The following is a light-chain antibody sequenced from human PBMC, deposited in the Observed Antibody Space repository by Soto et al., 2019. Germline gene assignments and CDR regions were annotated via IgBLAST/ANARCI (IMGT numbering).Light chain of an antibody. CDR3: QHYNSYSEA. J-gene: IGKJ1*01. CDR1: QTISSW. Sequence: DIQMTQSPSTLSGSVGDRVTITCRASQTISSWLAWYQQKKGKPPKLLIYKASTLTSGVPSRFSGSGSGTEFTLTISRLQPDDFETYYCQHYNSYSEAFGQGTKVDIK. CDR2: KAS. V-gene: IGKV1-5*03.